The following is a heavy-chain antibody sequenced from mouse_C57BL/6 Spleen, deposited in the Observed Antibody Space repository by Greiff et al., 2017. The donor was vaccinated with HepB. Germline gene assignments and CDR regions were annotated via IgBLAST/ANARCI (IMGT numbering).Heavy chain of an antibody. Sequence: QVQLQQSGPELVKPGASVKISCKASGYAFSSSWMNWVKQRPGKGLEWIGRIYPGDGDTNYNGKFKGKATLTADKSSSTAYMQLSSLTSEDSAVYFCAGDSSGAWFAYWGQGTLVTVSA. CDR3: AGDSSGAWFAY. J-gene: IGHJ3*01. D-gene: IGHD3-2*02. CDR1: GYAFSSSW. CDR2: IYPGDGDT. V-gene: IGHV1-82*01.